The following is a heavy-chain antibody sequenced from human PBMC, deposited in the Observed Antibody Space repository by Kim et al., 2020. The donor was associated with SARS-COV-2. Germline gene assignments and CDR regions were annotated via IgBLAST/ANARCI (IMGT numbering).Heavy chain of an antibody. CDR2: IKQDGSEK. CDR3: ARTIKGGFGSVWFGEGHFDY. J-gene: IGHJ4*02. CDR1: GFTFSSYW. D-gene: IGHD3-10*01. V-gene: IGHV3-7*01. Sequence: GGSLRLSCAASGFTFSSYWMSWVRQAPGKGLEWVANIKQDGSEKYYVDSVKGRFTISRDNAKNSLYLQMNSLRAEDTAVYYCARTIKGGFGSVWFGEGHFDYWGQGTLVTVSS.